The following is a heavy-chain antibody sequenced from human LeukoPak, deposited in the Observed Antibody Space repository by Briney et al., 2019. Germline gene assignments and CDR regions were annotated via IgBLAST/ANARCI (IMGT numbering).Heavy chain of an antibody. Sequence: GASVKVSCKVSGYTLTELSMHWVRQAPGKGLEWMGGFDPEDGETIYAQKFQGRVTMTRDTSISTAYMELSRLRSDDTAVYYCARAIKRHDSSGYCPGYWGQGTLVTVSS. CDR2: FDPEDGET. D-gene: IGHD3-22*01. CDR3: ARAIKRHDSSGYCPGY. J-gene: IGHJ4*02. CDR1: GYTLTELS. V-gene: IGHV1-24*01.